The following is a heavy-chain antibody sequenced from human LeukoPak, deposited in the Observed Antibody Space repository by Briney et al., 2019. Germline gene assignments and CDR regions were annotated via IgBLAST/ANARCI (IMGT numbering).Heavy chain of an antibody. CDR2: YE. Sequence: ASVKLSCKGLGYTLTEVSMHWVRQAPGKGVEWMVDYEQKFQGRVTMTEDTSTDTAYMELSSLRSEDTAVYYCVSRPPPRGHRGPFDFWGQGTRVTVSS. V-gene: IGHV1-24*01. J-gene: IGHJ4*02. CDR3: VSRPPPRGHRGPFDF. CDR1: GYTLTEVS.